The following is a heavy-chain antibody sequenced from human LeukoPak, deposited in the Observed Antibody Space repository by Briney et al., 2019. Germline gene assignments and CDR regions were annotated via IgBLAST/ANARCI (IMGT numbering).Heavy chain of an antibody. V-gene: IGHV3-7*03. J-gene: IGHJ6*02. CDR3: ARDRQWLHYYYYDMDV. CDR2: IKRDGSEK. Sequence: GGSLRLSCAASGFTFNSYWMNWVRQAPGKGLEWVANIKRDGSEKYYVDSVKGRLTISRDNAKNSLDLQMNSLRVEDTAVYYCARDRQWLHYYYYDMDVWGQGTTVTVSS. D-gene: IGHD5-12*01. CDR1: GFTFNSYW.